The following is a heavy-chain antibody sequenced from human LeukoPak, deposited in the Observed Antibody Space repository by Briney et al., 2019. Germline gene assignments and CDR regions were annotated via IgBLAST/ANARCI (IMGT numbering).Heavy chain of an antibody. CDR1: GGSFSSYY. Sequence: SETLSLTCSVSGGSFSSYYWSWIRQPPGKGLEWIGYSHYSGSTKYNPPLNSRVTISVDTSKNQISLKLSSVTAADTAVYYCVRGQWGFDYWGQGTLVTVSA. CDR3: VRGQWGFDY. D-gene: IGHD1-26*01. CDR2: SHYSGST. J-gene: IGHJ4*02. V-gene: IGHV4-59*01.